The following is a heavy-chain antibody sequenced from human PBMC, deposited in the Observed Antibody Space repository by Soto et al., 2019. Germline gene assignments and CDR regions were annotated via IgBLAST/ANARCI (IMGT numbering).Heavy chain of an antibody. D-gene: IGHD2-2*01. CDR2: INHSGST. J-gene: IGHJ4*02. CDR1: GGSFSGYY. V-gene: IGHV4-34*01. CDR3: ATAPSRDKTFDS. Sequence: SETLSLTCAVYGGSFSGYYWSWIRQPPGKGLEWIGEINHSGSTNYNPSLKSRVTISVDTSKNQFSLKLSSVTAADTAVYHCATAPSRDKTFDSWGQGTLVTVSS.